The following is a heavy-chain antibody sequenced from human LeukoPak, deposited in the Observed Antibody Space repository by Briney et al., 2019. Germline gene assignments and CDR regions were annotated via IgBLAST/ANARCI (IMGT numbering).Heavy chain of an antibody. CDR2: MNPNSGNT. D-gene: IGHD2-15*01. CDR1: GYTFTSYD. J-gene: IGHJ6*02. CDR3: ARDLRKDCSGGSCPGGHYYYYGMDV. V-gene: IGHV1-8*01. Sequence: ASVKVSCKASGYTFTSYDINWVRQATGQGLEWMGWMNPNSGNTGYAQKFQGRVTMTRNTSISTAYMELSSLRSEDTAVYYCARDLRKDCSGGSCPGGHYYYYGMDVWGQGTTVTVSS.